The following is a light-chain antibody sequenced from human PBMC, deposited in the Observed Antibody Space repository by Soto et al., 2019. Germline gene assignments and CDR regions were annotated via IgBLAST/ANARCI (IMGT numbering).Light chain of an antibody. J-gene: IGKJ4*01. CDR2: SAS. Sequence: DIHLTQSPSVLSASVGDTVTITCRASQALSNYLAWYQQKPGKAPDLLIYSASTLQSGVPSRFSGSGSETEFSLTIRALQPEDFATYYCQQLSRYPLTFGGGTKV. CDR1: QALSNY. V-gene: IGKV1-9*01. CDR3: QQLSRYPLT.